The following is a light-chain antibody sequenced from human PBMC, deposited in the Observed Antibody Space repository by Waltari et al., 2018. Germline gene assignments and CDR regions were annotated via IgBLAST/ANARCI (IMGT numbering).Light chain of an antibody. CDR2: GTS. CDR1: SDNIGAGSD. CDR3: QSYDSSLTGSV. Sequence: QSVLTQPPSVSGAPGPRFTISCSGSSDNIGAGSDVHGYQQLPGTAPKLLIYGTSIRPSGVPDRFSGSKSGTSASLAITGLQAEDEADYYCQSYDSSLTGSVFGGGTKLTVL. J-gene: IGLJ3*02. V-gene: IGLV1-40*01.